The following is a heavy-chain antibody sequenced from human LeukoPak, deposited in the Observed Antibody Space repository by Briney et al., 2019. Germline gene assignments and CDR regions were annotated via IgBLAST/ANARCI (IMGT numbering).Heavy chain of an antibody. CDR1: EFTSTSYE. J-gene: IGHJ3*02. CDR2: ISSSGNTI. CDR3: ARGPSIAARYDAFDI. D-gene: IGHD6-6*01. Sequence: QPGGSLRLSCAASEFTSTSYELNWVRQAPGKGLEWVSYISSSGNTISYADSVKGRFTISRDNAKNSLYLQVISLRAEDTAVYYCARGPSIAARYDAFDIWGQGTMVTVSS. V-gene: IGHV3-48*03.